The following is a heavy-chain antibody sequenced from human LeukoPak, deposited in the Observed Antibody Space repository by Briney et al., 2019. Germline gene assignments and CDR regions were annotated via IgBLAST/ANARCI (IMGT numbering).Heavy chain of an antibody. CDR1: DGSISSSSYY. CDR2: VYYSGIT. D-gene: IGHD3-22*01. Sequence: PSETLSLTCTVSDGSISSSSYYWGWIRQPPRKGLEWIGTVYYSGITYYNPSLKSRVTISVDTSKNQFSLKLSSVTAADTAVYYCGRQSYDSSASPMFFDFWGQGTLVTVSS. V-gene: IGHV4-39*01. CDR3: GRQSYDSSASPMFFDF. J-gene: IGHJ4*02.